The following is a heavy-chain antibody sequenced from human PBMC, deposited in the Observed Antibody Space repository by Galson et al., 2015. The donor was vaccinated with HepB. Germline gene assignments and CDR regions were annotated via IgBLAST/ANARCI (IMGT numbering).Heavy chain of an antibody. CDR2: ISWDVSET. CDR1: GFTFDDYG. D-gene: IGHD3-10*01. V-gene: IGHV3-43*01. Sequence: SLRLSCAASGFTFDDYGMHWVRQVPGKGLEWVSLISWDVSETHYAESVGGRFTISRDNSKKSPYLQMNSLRPEDTALYYCAKSLVGVSYGLDVWGQGTPVTVSS. J-gene: IGHJ6*02. CDR3: AKSLVGVSYGLDV.